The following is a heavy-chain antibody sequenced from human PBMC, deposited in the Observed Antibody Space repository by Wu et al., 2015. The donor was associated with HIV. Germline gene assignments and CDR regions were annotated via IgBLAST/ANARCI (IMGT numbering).Heavy chain of an antibody. V-gene: IGHV1-69*05. J-gene: IGHJ6*02. D-gene: IGHD5-12*01. CDR1: GDGFTSYA. CDR2: INPLFGTT. Sequence: QGQLVQFGAEVKKPGSSVKVTCKASGDGFTSYAVSWVRQAPGQGLEWMGGINPLFGTTKHAQKFQDRVTFTTDESKTTAYMELRSLRSEDTAVYYCARNTGAVATSLYSLGVWGQGTTVAGLL. CDR3: ARNTGAVATSLYSLGV.